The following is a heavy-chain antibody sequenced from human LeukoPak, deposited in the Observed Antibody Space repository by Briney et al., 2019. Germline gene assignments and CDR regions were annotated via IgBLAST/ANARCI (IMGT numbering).Heavy chain of an antibody. CDR3: ARALGHEVYFDY. CDR1: GFTFSNAW. V-gene: IGHV3-11*04. D-gene: IGHD7-27*01. Sequence: GGSLRLSCSASGFTFSNAWMSWVRQAPGKGLEWVSYISSSGSTIYYADSVKGRFTISRDNAKNSLYLQMNSLRAEDTAVYYCARALGHEVYFDYWGQGTLVTVSS. J-gene: IGHJ4*02. CDR2: ISSSGSTI.